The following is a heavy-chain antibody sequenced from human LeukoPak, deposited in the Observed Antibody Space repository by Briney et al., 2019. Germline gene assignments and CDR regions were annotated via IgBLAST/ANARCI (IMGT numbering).Heavy chain of an antibody. V-gene: IGHV1-3*01. Sequence: ASVKVSCKASGYTFTSYAMHWVRQAPGQRLEWMGWINAGNGNTKYSQEFQGRVTITRDTSASTAYMELSSLRSEDTAVYYCARDTLRAPADYWGQGTLVTVSS. CDR1: GYTFTSYA. CDR3: ARDTLRAPADY. J-gene: IGHJ4*02. CDR2: INAGNGNT.